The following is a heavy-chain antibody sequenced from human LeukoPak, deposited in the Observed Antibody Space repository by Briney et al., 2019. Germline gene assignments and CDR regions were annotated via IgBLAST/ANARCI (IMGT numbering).Heavy chain of an antibody. CDR3: ARGIAYCSSTSCYLNWFDP. CDR1: GGSISSSSYY. CDR2: IYYSGST. J-gene: IGHJ5*02. V-gene: IGHV4-39*07. Sequence: SETLSLTCTVSGGSISSSSYYWGWIRQPPGKGLEWIGSIYYSGSTYYNPSLKSRVTISVDTSKNQFSLKLSSVTAADTAVYYCARGIAYCSSTSCYLNWFDPWGQGTLVTVSS. D-gene: IGHD2-2*01.